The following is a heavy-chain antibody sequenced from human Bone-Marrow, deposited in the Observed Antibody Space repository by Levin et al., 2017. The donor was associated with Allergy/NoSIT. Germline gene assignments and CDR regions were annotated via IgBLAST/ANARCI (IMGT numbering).Heavy chain of an antibody. V-gene: IGHV1-58*01. CDR1: GFTFTSSA. J-gene: IGHJ3*02. D-gene: IGHD4-17*01. CDR3: AAVPRHDYGDPGAFDI. Sequence: GASVKVSCKASGFTFTSSAVQWVRQARGQRLEWIGWIVVGSGNTNYAQKFQERVTITRDMSTSTAYMELSSLRSEDTAVYYCAAVPRHDYGDPGAFDIWGQGTMVTVSS. CDR2: IVVGSGNT.